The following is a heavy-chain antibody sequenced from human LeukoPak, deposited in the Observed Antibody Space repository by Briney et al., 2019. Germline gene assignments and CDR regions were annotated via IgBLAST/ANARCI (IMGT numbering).Heavy chain of an antibody. CDR1: GITFSSDA. CDR3: VRDCFNWGLFPPCDY. CDR2: ISYDGSNK. Sequence: GGSLRLSCVASGITFSSDAMHWVRQAPGKGLEWVAVISYDGSNKHYADSVKGRLTISRDNSKNTLYLQMNSLRVEDTAVYYCVRDCFNWGLFPPCDYWGQGTLLTVSS. V-gene: IGHV3-30*04. J-gene: IGHJ4*02. D-gene: IGHD7-27*01.